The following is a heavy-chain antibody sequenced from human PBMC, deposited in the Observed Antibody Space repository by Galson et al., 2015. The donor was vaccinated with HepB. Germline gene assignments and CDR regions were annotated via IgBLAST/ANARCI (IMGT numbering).Heavy chain of an antibody. J-gene: IGHJ4*02. CDR1: GFTFSNAW. V-gene: IGHV3-15*01. CDR3: TTGPPYSGSRYYFDY. Sequence: SLRLSCAASGFTFSNAWMSWVRQAPGKGLEWVGRIKSKTDGGTTDYAAPVKGRFTISRDDSKNTLYLQMNSLKTEDTAVYYCTTGPPYSGSRYYFDYWGQGTLVTVSS. CDR2: IKSKTDGGTT. D-gene: IGHD1-26*01.